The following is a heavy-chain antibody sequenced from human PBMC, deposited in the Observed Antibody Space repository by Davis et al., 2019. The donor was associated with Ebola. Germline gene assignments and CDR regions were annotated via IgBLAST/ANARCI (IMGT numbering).Heavy chain of an antibody. CDR3: ARTTGDWYFDL. Sequence: PSETLSLTCNVSGGSIITNNYYWGWIRQSPGKGLEWVASIYYTGNTYYMPSLESRLTISVDTSKNQFSLKLRSVTAADTAVYYCARTTGDWYFDLWGRGTLVTVSS. CDR1: GGSIITNNYY. J-gene: IGHJ2*01. CDR2: IYYTGNT. D-gene: IGHD1-1*01. V-gene: IGHV4-39*07.